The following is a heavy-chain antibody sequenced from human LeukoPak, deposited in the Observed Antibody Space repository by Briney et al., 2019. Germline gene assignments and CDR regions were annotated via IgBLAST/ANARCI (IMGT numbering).Heavy chain of an antibody. D-gene: IGHD2-15*01. CDR3: ARVLRYCSGGNCYSGGLGYMDV. J-gene: IGHJ6*03. CDR1: GFNFNNYN. V-gene: IGHV3-48*01. CDR2: ITLSSSTT. Sequence: PGGSLRLSCAASGFNFNNYNMNWVRQAPGKGLEWVSYITLSSSTTYYADSVKGRFTISRDNAKKSLYLQMNSLRAEDTAVYYCARVLRYCSGGNCYSGGLGYMDVWGKGTTVTISS.